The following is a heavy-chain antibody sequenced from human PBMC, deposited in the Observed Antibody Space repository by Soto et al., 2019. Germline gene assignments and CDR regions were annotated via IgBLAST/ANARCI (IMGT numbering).Heavy chain of an antibody. Sequence: QVQLQESGPGLVKPSQTLSLTCTVSGDSISKSSYYRSWIRQPPGKGPEWIGYIYYNGNTYYNSSLKSRVTISSDTSKNQFSLKLNSVTDADTAVYYCARAYSSWYWDYWGRGTLVTVSS. CDR3: ARAYSSWYWDY. CDR2: IYYNGNT. D-gene: IGHD6-13*01. CDR1: GDSISKSSYY. V-gene: IGHV4-31*03. J-gene: IGHJ4*01.